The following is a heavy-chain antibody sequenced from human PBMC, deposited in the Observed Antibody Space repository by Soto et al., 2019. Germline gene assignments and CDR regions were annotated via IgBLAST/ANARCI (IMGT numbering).Heavy chain of an antibody. J-gene: IGHJ4*02. CDR3: ARGPYDILTGFDC. CDR1: GYTFTIYR. Sequence: APVKVSCKASGYTFTIYRISWLRQAPAHGLERMGWISAYNGNTNYAQKLQGRVTMTTDTYTSTAYRELRSLRSDETAVYFCARGPYDILTGFDCWGQGTLVTVSS. V-gene: IGHV1-18*01. D-gene: IGHD3-9*01. CDR2: ISAYNGNT.